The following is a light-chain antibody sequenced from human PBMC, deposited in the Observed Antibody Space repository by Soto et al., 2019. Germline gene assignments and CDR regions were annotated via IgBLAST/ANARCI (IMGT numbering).Light chain of an antibody. CDR2: GNS. CDR3: QSYDSSLSGVV. V-gene: IGLV1-40*01. CDR1: SSNIGAGYD. J-gene: IGLJ2*01. Sequence: QSVLTQPPSVSGAPGQRVTISCTGSSSNIGAGYDVHWYQQLPGTAPKLLFYGNSNRPSGVPDRFSGSKSGTSASLASTGLQAEDEADYYCQSYDSSLSGVVFGGGTKLTVL.